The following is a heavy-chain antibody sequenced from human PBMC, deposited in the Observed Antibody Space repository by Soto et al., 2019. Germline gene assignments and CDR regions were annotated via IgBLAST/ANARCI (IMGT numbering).Heavy chain of an antibody. V-gene: IGHV3-15*01. CDR1: GFTFSNAW. Sequence: GGSLRLSCAASGFTFSNAWMSWVRQAPGKGLERVGRIKGEADGGTTDYAAPVKGRITISRDHSKNTLYLQMNSLKTEDTAVYYCTTDLQWEPDDAFDIWGQGTMVTVSS. D-gene: IGHD1-26*01. CDR2: IKGEADGGTT. CDR3: TTDLQWEPDDAFDI. J-gene: IGHJ3*02.